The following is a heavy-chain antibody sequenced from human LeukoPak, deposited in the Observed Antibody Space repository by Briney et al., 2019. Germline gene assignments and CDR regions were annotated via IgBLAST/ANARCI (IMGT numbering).Heavy chain of an antibody. Sequence: GGSLRLSCAASGFNFRNYWISWVRQAPGKGLEWVANIKVDGRDTYYVGSVKGRFTISRDNARNSLSLQMNSLRVEDTAVYSCARDTGGGFDPWGQGTLVTVSS. CDR1: GFNFRNYW. CDR2: IKVDGRDT. J-gene: IGHJ5*02. CDR3: ARDTGGGFDP. V-gene: IGHV3-7*01. D-gene: IGHD1-1*01.